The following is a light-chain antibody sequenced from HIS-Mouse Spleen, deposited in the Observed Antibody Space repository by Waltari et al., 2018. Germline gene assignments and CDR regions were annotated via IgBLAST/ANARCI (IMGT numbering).Light chain of an antibody. CDR3: AAWDDSLNGVV. Sequence: QSVLTQPPSVSEAPRQRVTISCSGSSSTIGNNAVNWYQQLPGKAPKPLIYYDDLLPSGVSDRFSGSKSGTSASLAISGLQSEDEADYYCAAWDDSLNGVVFCGGTKLTVL. CDR2: YDD. V-gene: IGLV1-36*01. CDR1: SSTIGNNA. J-gene: IGLJ2*01.